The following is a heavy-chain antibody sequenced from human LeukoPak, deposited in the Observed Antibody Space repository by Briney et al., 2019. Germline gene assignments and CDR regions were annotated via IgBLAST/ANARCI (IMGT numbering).Heavy chain of an antibody. V-gene: IGHV1-69*04. CDR3: AREPHYRSGSYSYYFDY. J-gene: IGHJ4*02. CDR2: IIPILGIA. CDR1: GGTFSSYA. Sequence: SVKVSCKASGGTFSSYAISWVRQAPGQGLEWMGRIIPILGIANYAQKFQGRVTITADKSTSTAYMELSSLRSEDTAVYYCAREPHYRSGSYSYYFDYWGQGTLVTVSS. D-gene: IGHD1-26*01.